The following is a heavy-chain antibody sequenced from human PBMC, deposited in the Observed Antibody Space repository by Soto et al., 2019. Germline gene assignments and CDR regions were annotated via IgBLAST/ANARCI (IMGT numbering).Heavy chain of an antibody. CDR3: ARRGYCSSTSCPGGMDV. V-gene: IGHV1-18*04. CDR2: ISAYNGNT. CDR1: GYTFTSYG. D-gene: IGHD2-2*01. J-gene: IGHJ6*02. Sequence: ASVKVSCKASGYTFTSYGISWVRQAPGQGLEWMGWISAYNGNTNYAQKLQGRVTMTTDTSTRTAYMELRSLRSDDTAVYYCARRGYCSSTSCPGGMDVWGQGTTVTVCS.